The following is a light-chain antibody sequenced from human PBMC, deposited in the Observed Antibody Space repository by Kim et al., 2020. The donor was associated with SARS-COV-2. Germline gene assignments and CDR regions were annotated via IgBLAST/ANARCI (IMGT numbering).Light chain of an antibody. CDR2: GAS. CDR1: QSVSSN. Sequence: EIVMTQSPATLSVSPGERATLSCRASQSVSSNLAWYQQKPGQAPRLLIYGASTRATGFPARFSGSGSGTEFTLTISSLQSEDFALYYCQQYDSWPYTVGQGTKLEI. V-gene: IGKV3-15*01. CDR3: QQYDSWPYT. J-gene: IGKJ2*01.